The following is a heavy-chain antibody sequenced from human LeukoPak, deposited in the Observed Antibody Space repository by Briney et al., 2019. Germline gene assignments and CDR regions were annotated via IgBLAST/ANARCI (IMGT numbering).Heavy chain of an antibody. Sequence: SETLSLTCTVSGGSISSYCWSWIRQPPGKELEWIGYINYSGSTNYNPSLKSRVTISLDTSKNQFSLKLSSVTAADTAVCYCARPQSVTLDAFDIWGQGTMVTVSS. V-gene: IGHV4-59*01. CDR3: ARPQSVTLDAFDI. CDR1: GGSISSYC. CDR2: INYSGST. J-gene: IGHJ3*02.